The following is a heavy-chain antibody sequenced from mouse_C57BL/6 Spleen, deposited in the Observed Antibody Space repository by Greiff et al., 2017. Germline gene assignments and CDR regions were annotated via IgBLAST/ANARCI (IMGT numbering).Heavy chain of an antibody. Sequence: VQLQQPGAELVKPGASVKLSCKASGYTFTSYWMHWVKQRPGRGLEWIGRIDPTSGGTKYNEKFKDKATLTVDKPSSTAYMQLSSLTSEYSAVYYCARTEGYYDDDAGFAYWGQGTLVTVSA. CDR3: ARTEGYYDDDAGFAY. J-gene: IGHJ3*01. CDR1: GYTFTSYW. V-gene: IGHV1-72*01. D-gene: IGHD2-4*01. CDR2: IDPTSGGT.